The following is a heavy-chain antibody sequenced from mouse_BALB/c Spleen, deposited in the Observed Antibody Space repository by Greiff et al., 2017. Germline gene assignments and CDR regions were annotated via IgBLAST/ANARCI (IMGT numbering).Heavy chain of an antibody. CDR3: ARERNYYGSSLFDY. CDR1: GFTFSSYA. CDR2: ISSGGST. V-gene: IGHV5-6-5*01. D-gene: IGHD1-1*01. Sequence: EVQLVESGGGLVKPGGSLKLSCAASGFTFSSYAMSWVRQTPEKRLEWVASISSGGSTYYPDSVKGRFTISRDNARNILYLQMSSLRSEDTAMYYCARERNYYGSSLFDYWGQGTTLTVSS. J-gene: IGHJ2*01.